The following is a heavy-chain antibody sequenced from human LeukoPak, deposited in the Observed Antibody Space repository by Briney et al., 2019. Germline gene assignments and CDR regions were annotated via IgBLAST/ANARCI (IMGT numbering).Heavy chain of an antibody. CDR2: INPNSGGT. Sequence: GASVKVSCKASGYTFTGYYMHWVRQAPGQGLEWMGWINPNSGGTNYAQKFQGRVTMTRDTSISTAYMELSRLRSDDTAVYYCARVVVPAAIVRGYYYYGMDVWGQGTTVTVSS. V-gene: IGHV1-2*02. J-gene: IGHJ6*02. CDR3: ARVVVPAAIVRGYYYYGMDV. D-gene: IGHD2-2*02. CDR1: GYTFTGYY.